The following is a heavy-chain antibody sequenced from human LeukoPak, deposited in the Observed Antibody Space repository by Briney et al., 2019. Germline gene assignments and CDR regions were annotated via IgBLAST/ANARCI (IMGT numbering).Heavy chain of an antibody. CDR2: IYYTGIT. Sequence: SETLSLICTVSGDSISSSSYFWGWIRQPPGKGLEWIGSIYYTGITHYNPSLKSRVTISVDPPKNQFSLGMSSVTATDTAVYYCARHQRVQWPIHGKIDYWGQGTLVTVSS. V-gene: IGHV4-39*01. CDR1: GDSISSSSYF. D-gene: IGHD6-19*01. J-gene: IGHJ4*02. CDR3: ARHQRVQWPIHGKIDY.